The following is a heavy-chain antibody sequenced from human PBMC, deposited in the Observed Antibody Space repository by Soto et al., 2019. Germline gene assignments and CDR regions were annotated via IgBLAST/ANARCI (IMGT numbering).Heavy chain of an antibody. J-gene: IGHJ4*02. CDR3: TRRPYRSTSGGIDY. CDR2: VRHTGST. Sequence: SETLSLTCAVPGASIASDHWWTWIRQPPGKGLEWIAEVRHTGSTEYSPSLRSRVTISVDKSKNQISLKVSSVTAADTAVYYCTRRPYRSTSGGIDYWGQGTLVTVSS. CDR1: GASIASDHW. D-gene: IGHD2-15*01. V-gene: IGHV4-4*02.